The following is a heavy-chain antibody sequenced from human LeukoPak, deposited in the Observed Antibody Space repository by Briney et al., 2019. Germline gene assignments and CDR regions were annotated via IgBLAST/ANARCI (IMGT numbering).Heavy chain of an antibody. Sequence: GGSLRLSCAASGFTFSNYWMTWVRQAPGKGLEWVANINRDGSERYYVDSVKGRFTISRDNAKNSLYLQMNSLRAEDTAVYYCASYDFWSGYPFDIWGQGTMVTVSS. CDR1: GFTFSNYW. V-gene: IGHV3-7*03. D-gene: IGHD3-3*01. CDR2: INRDGSER. CDR3: ASYDFWSGYPFDI. J-gene: IGHJ3*02.